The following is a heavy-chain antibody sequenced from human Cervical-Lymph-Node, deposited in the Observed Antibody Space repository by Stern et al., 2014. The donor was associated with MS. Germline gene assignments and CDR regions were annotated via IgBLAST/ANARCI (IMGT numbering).Heavy chain of an antibody. CDR3: ARQGGSYLPYFYYGMDV. V-gene: IGHV5-51*01. CDR2: IYPGDSET. D-gene: IGHD1-26*01. CDR1: GYSFTSFW. J-gene: IGHJ6*02. Sequence: EVQLVQSGAEVKKPGESLKISCKGSGYSFTSFWIGWGRQMPGKGLEWMGIIYPGDSETSYTPSFQGQVTISADKSISTAYLQWSSLKASDTAMYYCARQGGSYLPYFYYGMDVWGQGTTVTVSS.